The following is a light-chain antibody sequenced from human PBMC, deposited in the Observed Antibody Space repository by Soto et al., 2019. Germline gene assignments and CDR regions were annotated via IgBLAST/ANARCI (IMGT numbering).Light chain of an antibody. Sequence: EIVMTQSPATLSVSPGERATLSCRASQSVSSNLAWYQQKPGQAPRLLIYGASTRATGIPARFSGSGSGTEFTLTISSLQYEDFAVYYCQQYNNWGWTFGQGTKVEIK. CDR3: QQYNNWGWT. CDR2: GAS. J-gene: IGKJ1*01. CDR1: QSVSSN. V-gene: IGKV3-15*01.